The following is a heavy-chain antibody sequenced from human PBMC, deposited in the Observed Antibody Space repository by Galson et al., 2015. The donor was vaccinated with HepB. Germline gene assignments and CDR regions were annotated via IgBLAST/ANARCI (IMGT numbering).Heavy chain of an antibody. D-gene: IGHD2-21*01. Sequence: SLRLSCAASGFSFSSYAMHWVRQAPGKGLEWVALISFDDSNKDYADSVKGRFTISRDNSKNTLYLQMNSLGVEDTAFYYCARAISWFDPWGQGTLVTVSS. J-gene: IGHJ5*02. V-gene: IGHV3-30-3*01. CDR3: ARAISWFDP. CDR2: ISFDDSNK. CDR1: GFSFSSYA.